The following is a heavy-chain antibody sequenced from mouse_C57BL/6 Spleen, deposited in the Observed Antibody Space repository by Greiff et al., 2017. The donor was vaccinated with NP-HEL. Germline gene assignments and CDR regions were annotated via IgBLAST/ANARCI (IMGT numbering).Heavy chain of an antibody. CDR2: IRNKANGYTT. D-gene: IGHD1-1*01. CDR1: GFTFTDYY. CDR3: ARSDYGSREYFDD. Sequence: EVKFVESGGGLVQPGGSLSLSCAASGFTFTDYYMSWVRQPPGKALEWLGVIRNKANGYTTEYSASVKGRFTISRNNSQSILYLQMNALRGEDSANYYGARSDYGSREYFDDWGPGTTVTVSS. J-gene: IGHJ1*01. V-gene: IGHV7-3*01.